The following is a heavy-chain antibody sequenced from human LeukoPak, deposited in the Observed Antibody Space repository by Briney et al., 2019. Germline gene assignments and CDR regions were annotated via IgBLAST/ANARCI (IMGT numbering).Heavy chain of an antibody. CDR3: ARLGTPTFYYYMDV. CDR2: INTNTGNP. CDR1: GYTFSNYF. J-gene: IGHJ6*03. Sequence: ASVKVSCKASGYTFSNYFMNWVRQAPGQGLEWMGWINTNTGNPTYAQGFTGRFVFSLDTSVSMAYLQISSLKAEDTAVYYCARLGTPTFYYYMDVWGKGTTVAVSS. V-gene: IGHV7-4-1*04. D-gene: IGHD1-14*01.